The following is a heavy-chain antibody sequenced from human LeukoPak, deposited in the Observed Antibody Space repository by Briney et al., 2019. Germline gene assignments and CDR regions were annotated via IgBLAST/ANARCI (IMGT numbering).Heavy chain of an antibody. Sequence: GGSLRLSCAASGFTFSSYSMNWVRQAPGKGLEWVSSISSSSSYIYYADSVKGRFTISRDNAENTVYLQMNSLRAEDTAVYYCARAGLGAAADVWGQGTLVTVSS. CDR2: ISSSSSYI. J-gene: IGHJ4*02. V-gene: IGHV3-21*01. CDR1: GFTFSSYS. D-gene: IGHD6-13*01. CDR3: ARAGLGAAADV.